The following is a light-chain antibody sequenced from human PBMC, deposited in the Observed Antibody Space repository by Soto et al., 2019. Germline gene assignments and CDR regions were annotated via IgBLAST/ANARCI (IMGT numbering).Light chain of an antibody. CDR2: RNS. CDR3: AAWDDSLSGVV. J-gene: IGLJ2*01. CDR1: SPNIGSNY. V-gene: IGLV1-47*01. Sequence: QSVLTQPPSASGTPEQRVTISCSGSSPNIGSNYVYWYQQLPGTVPQLLIYRNSERPSGVPDRFSGSKSGTSASLAISGLRSEDEADYYCAAWDDSLSGVVFGGGTKLTVL.